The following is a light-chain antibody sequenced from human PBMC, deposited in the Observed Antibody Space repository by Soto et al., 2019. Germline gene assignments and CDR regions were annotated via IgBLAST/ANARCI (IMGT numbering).Light chain of an antibody. CDR2: GTS. CDR3: QQYDYSWT. J-gene: IGKJ1*01. CDR1: QSVSSSY. Sequence: EIVITQSPSTRSVSPVERGTLSFRASQSVSSSYLAWYQQKPGQAPRLLIHGTSSRATGIPDRFSGSGSGTDFTLNISRLEPEDFAVYYCQQYDYSWTFGQGPRWIS. V-gene: IGKV3-20*01.